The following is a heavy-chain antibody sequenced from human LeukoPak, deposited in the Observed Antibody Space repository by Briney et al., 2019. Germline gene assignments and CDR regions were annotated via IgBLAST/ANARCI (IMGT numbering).Heavy chain of an antibody. CDR2: IYPGDSDT. D-gene: IGHD5-18*01. CDR1: GYRFTSFW. J-gene: IGHJ4*02. CDR3: ARQGYSYGTFDY. V-gene: IGHV5-51*01. Sequence: GDSLKISGKGSGYRFTSFWIGWVRQMPGKGLEWMEIIYPGDSDTRYSTSFQGQVTISADKSIRTAYLQWSSLKASDTAMYYCARQGYSYGTFDYWGQGTLVTVSS.